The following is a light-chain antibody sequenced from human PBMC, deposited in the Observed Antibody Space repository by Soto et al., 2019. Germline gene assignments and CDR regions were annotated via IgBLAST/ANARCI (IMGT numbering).Light chain of an antibody. V-gene: IGLV2-14*03. CDR2: DVV. CDR3: TSHTSTITLEV. Sequence: QSALTQPASVSGSPGQSITISCTGTSSDVGGYNYVSWYQHHPGKAPKLMIFDVVYRPSGVSDRFSGSKSGNTASLTISGLQAEDEADYSCTSHTSTITLEVFGGGTKVTVL. J-gene: IGLJ2*01. CDR1: SSDVGGYNY.